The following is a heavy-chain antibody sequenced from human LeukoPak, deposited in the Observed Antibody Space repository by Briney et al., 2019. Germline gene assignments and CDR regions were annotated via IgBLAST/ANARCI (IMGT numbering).Heavy chain of an antibody. Sequence: GGSLRLSCAASGFTFSSHWMHWVRQAPGKGLVWVSHINTDGSSTSYADSVKGRFTISRDNAKNTLYLQMNSLRAEDTAVYYCARAGRSGFDYWGQGTLVTVSS. CDR1: GFTFSSHW. D-gene: IGHD2-15*01. CDR3: ARAGRSGFDY. J-gene: IGHJ4*02. CDR2: INTDGSST. V-gene: IGHV3-74*01.